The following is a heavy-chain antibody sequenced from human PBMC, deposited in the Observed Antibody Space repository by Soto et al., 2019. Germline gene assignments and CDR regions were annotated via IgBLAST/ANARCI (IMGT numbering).Heavy chain of an antibody. D-gene: IGHD2-2*01. J-gene: IGHJ6*02. Sequence: QVQLVESGGGVVQPGRSLRLSCAASGFTFSTYDMHWVRQAPGKGLEWVALISSDGDNKYYADTVKGRFTISRHNSKNTLDLQMNRLRVEDTAVYYCAKDGCSTTSCSMLYYYYDMDVWGQGTTVTVSS. CDR2: ISSDGDNK. V-gene: IGHV3-30*18. CDR3: AKDGCSTTSCSMLYYYYDMDV. CDR1: GFTFSTYD.